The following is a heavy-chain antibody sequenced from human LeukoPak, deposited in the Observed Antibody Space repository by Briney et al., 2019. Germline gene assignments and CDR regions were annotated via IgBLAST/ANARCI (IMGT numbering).Heavy chain of an antibody. D-gene: IGHD5-24*01. Sequence: PSETLSLTCTVSGGSISNYYWSWIRQPPGKGLEWIGYIYYSGSTDYNPSLKSRVTISVDTSENHFSLMLTFVTAADTAVYYCARSPSRDGCNNLILFENWGQGTLVTVSS. CDR1: GGSISNYY. CDR3: ARSPSRDGCNNLILFEN. J-gene: IGHJ4*02. CDR2: IYYSGST. V-gene: IGHV4-59*08.